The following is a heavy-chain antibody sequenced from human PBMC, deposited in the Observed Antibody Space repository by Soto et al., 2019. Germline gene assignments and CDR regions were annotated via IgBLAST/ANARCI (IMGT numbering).Heavy chain of an antibody. CDR2: ISYGGSYK. D-gene: IGHD3-10*01. Sequence: QVQLVESGGGVVQPGRSLRLSCASSGFTVSSYGMHWVRQAPSKGLEWVAVISYGGSYKYYADSVKGRFTISRDNSQNAVDLLMNRLSAEDTAIDSSAQWAGGVDQGGEGTVVTVS. CDR3: AQWAGGVDQ. CDR1: GFTVSSYG. V-gene: IGHV3-30*18. J-gene: IGHJ4*02.